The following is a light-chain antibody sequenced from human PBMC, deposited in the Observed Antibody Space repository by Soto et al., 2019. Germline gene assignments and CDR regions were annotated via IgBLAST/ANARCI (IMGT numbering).Light chain of an antibody. CDR2: HVS. Sequence: QSALTRPASVSGSPGQSITISCTGTSSDVGGYNYVSWYQQHPGKAPKLMIYHVSNRPSGVSNRFSGSKSGNTASLTISGLQAEDEADYYCSSYASSSTLYVFGAGTKLTVL. V-gene: IGLV2-14*03. J-gene: IGLJ1*01. CDR1: SSDVGGYNY. CDR3: SSYASSSTLYV.